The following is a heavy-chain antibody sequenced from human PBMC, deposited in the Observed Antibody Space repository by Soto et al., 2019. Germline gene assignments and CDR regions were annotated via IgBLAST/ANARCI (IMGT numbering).Heavy chain of an antibody. D-gene: IGHD6-13*01. Sequence: SETLSLTCAVYGGSFSGYYWSWIRQPPGKGLEWIGEINHSGSTNYNPSLKSRVTISVDTSKNQFSLKLSSVTAADTAVYYCARGRGIAAHPAYYYMDVWGKGTTVTVSS. CDR3: ARGRGIAAHPAYYYMDV. J-gene: IGHJ6*03. V-gene: IGHV4-34*01. CDR1: GGSFSGYY. CDR2: INHSGST.